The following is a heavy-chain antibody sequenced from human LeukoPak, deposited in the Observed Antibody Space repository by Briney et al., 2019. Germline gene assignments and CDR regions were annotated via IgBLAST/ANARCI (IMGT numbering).Heavy chain of an antibody. J-gene: IGHJ2*01. D-gene: IGHD2/OR15-2a*01. V-gene: IGHV5-51*01. Sequence: GESLKISCKGSGYSFDNYWIVWVRQMPGKGLEWMGIIYPGDSDTRYSPSFQGQVTISADKSISTAYLQWSSLKASDTAMYYCARRATQECFDLWGRGTPVTVSS. CDR1: GYSFDNYW. CDR2: IYPGDSDT. CDR3: ARRATQECFDL.